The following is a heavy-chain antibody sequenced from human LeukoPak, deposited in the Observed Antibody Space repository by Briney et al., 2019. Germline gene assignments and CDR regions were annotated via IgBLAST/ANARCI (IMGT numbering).Heavy chain of an antibody. CDR2: ISGSGGST. V-gene: IGHV3-23*01. CDR1: GFTFSSYA. Sequence: GGSLRLSCAASGFTFSSYAMSWARQAPGKGLEWVSAISGSGGSTYYAGSVKGRFTISRDNSKNTLYLQMNSLRAEDTAVYYCAKDLHPSIAAAGHYFDYWGQGTLVTVSS. D-gene: IGHD6-13*01. J-gene: IGHJ4*02. CDR3: AKDLHPSIAAAGHYFDY.